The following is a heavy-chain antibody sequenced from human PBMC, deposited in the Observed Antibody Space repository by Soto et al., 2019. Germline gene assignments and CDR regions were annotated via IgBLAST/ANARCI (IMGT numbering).Heavy chain of an antibody. V-gene: IGHV1-69*01. D-gene: IGHD3-10*01. CDR3: ASADTGSGSYSLDV. J-gene: IGHJ6*02. CDR2: IIPIFGTA. CDR1: GGTFSSYA. Sequence: QVQLVQSGAEVKKPGSSVKVSCKASGGTFSSYAISWVRQAPGQGLEWMGGIIPIFGTANYAQKFQGRVTITADESTSTAYMELSSLRSEDTAMYYCASADTGSGSYSLDVWGQGTTVTVSS.